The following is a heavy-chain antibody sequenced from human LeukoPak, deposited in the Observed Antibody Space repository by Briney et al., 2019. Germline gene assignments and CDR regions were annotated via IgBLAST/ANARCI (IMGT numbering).Heavy chain of an antibody. J-gene: IGHJ3*02. V-gene: IGHV3-53*01. Sequence: GGSLRLSCAASGFTVSSNYMSWVRQAPGKGLEWVSVIYSGGSTYYADSVKGRFTISRDNSKNTLYLQMNSLRAEDTAVYYCAKVKASRITTIVVVARRHDAFDIWGQGTMVTVSS. CDR1: GFTVSSNY. D-gene: IGHD3-22*01. CDR2: IYSGGST. CDR3: AKVKASRITTIVVVARRHDAFDI.